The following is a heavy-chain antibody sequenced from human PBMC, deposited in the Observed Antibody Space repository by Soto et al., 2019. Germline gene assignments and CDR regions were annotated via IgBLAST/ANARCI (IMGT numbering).Heavy chain of an antibody. Sequence: PSETLSLTCTVSGGSISSYYWSWIRQPPGKGLEWIGYIYHSGSTNYNPSLKSRVTILVDTSKNQFSLKLSSVTAADTAVYYCARDLYYNSGFDYWGQGTLVTVSS. CDR2: IYHSGST. D-gene: IGHD3-10*01. CDR1: GGSISSYY. CDR3: ARDLYYNSGFDY. J-gene: IGHJ4*02. V-gene: IGHV4-59*12.